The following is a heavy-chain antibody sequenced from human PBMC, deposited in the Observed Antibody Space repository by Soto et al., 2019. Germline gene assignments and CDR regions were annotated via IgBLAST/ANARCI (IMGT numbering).Heavy chain of an antibody. D-gene: IGHD3-16*01. CDR2: IYSGGST. CDR3: ARDPWAADY. J-gene: IGHJ4*02. V-gene: IGHV3-66*01. CDR1: GFTVSTKY. Sequence: GSLRLSCAASGFTVSTKYMSWVRQAPGKGLKWVSVIYSGGSTFYADSVRGRFTISRDNSKNTVNLQMNSLRAEDTAVYYCARDPWAADYWGQGTLVTVSS.